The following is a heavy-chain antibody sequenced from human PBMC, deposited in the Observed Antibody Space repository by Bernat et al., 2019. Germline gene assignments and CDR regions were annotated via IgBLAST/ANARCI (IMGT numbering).Heavy chain of an antibody. Sequence: EVQLLESGGGLVQPGGSLRLSCAASGFTFSSYAMSWVRQAPGKGLEWVSAISGSGGSTYYADSVKGRFTISRDNSKNTLSLQMNSLRAEDTAVYYCAKGDSSGWDAFDIWGQGTMVTVSS. V-gene: IGHV3-23*01. J-gene: IGHJ3*02. CDR1: GFTFSSYA. CDR2: ISGSGGST. CDR3: AKGDSSGWDAFDI. D-gene: IGHD6-19*01.